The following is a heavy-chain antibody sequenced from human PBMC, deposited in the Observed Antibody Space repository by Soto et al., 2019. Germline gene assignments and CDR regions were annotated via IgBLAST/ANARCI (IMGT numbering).Heavy chain of an antibody. J-gene: IGHJ6*02. CDR1: GYTFTSYG. CDR2: ISAYNGNT. D-gene: IGHD3-10*01. Sequence: QVQLVQSGAEVKKPGASVKVSCKASGYTFTSYGISWVRQAPGQGLEWMGWISAYNGNTNYAQKLQGRVTMTTDTSTCTAYMELRSLRSDDTDVYYRARVAAQYYYGSGSYYNGGMAAWGQGTTVTVSS. V-gene: IGHV1-18*01. CDR3: ARVAAQYYYGSGSYYNGGMAA.